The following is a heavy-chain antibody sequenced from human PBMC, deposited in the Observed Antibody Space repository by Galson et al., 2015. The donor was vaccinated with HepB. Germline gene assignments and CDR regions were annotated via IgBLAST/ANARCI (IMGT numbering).Heavy chain of an antibody. D-gene: IGHD6-13*01. CDR2: TYYRSKWYN. J-gene: IGHJ6*02. V-gene: IGHV6-1*01. CDR1: GDSVSSNSAA. CDR3: ARHGGAAAQNYYYYGMDV. Sequence: CAISGDSVSSNSAAWNWIRQSPSRGLEWLGRTYYRSKWYNDYAVSVKSRITINPDTSKNQFSLQLNSVTPEDTAVYYCARHGGAAAQNYYYYGMDVWGQGTTVTVSS.